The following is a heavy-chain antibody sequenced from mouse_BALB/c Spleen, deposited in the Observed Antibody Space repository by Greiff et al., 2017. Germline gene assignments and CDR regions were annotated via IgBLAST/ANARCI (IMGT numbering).Heavy chain of an antibody. J-gene: IGHJ2*01. CDR1: GFNIKDYY. CDR3: EAGGNYYDY. V-gene: IGHV14-4*02. CDR2: IDPENGDT. Sequence: EVQLQQSGAELVRPGASVKLSCTASGFNIKDYYMHWVKQRPEQGLEWIGWIDPENGDTEYAPKFQGKATMTADTSSNTAYLQLSSLTSEDTAVYYCEAGGNYYDYWGQGTTLTVSS.